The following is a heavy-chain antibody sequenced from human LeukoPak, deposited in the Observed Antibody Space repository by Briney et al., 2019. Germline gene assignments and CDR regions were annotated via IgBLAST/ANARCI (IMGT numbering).Heavy chain of an antibody. D-gene: IGHD3-22*01. CDR1: GYIFSSYW. Sequence: GESLKISCKGSGYIFSSYWIGWVRQMPGKGLEWMGAIYPGDSDIRYSPSFQGQVTISADTSISTAYLQWSSLKASDTAMFYCARQARGRLITTPYFDYWGQGTPVTVSS. CDR3: ARQARGRLITTPYFDY. CDR2: IYPGDSDI. J-gene: IGHJ4*02. V-gene: IGHV5-51*01.